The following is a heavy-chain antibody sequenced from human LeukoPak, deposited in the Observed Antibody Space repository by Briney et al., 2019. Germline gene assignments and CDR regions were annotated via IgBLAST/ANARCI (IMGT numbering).Heavy chain of an antibody. D-gene: IGHD2/OR15-2a*01. V-gene: IGHV3-74*01. CDR2: INSDGSWT. J-gene: IGHJ4*02. Sequence: GGSLRLSCAASGNYWMHWVRQVRGKGLVWVSHINSDGSWTSYADSVKGRFTISKDNAKNTVYLQMNSLRAEDTAVYYCVSFYETYWGRGTLVTVSS. CDR1: GNYW. CDR3: VSFYETY.